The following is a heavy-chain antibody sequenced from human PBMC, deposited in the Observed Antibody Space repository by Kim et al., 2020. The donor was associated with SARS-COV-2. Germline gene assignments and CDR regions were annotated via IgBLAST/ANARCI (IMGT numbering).Heavy chain of an antibody. Sequence: GGSLRLSCAASGFTFSSYAMSWVRQAPGKGLEWVSAISGSGGSTYYADSVKGRFTISRDNSKNTLYLQMNSLRAEDTAVYYCAKGGAADYDYVWGSYRYYFDYWGQGTLVTVSS. V-gene: IGHV3-23*01. CDR2: ISGSGGST. J-gene: IGHJ4*02. D-gene: IGHD3-16*02. CDR3: AKGGAADYDYVWGSYRYYFDY. CDR1: GFTFSSYA.